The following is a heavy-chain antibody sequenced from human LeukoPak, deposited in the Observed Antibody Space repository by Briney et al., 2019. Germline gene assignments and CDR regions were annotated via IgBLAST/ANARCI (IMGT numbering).Heavy chain of an antibody. J-gene: IGHJ4*02. CDR1: GFTFSSYE. Sequence: GGSLRLSCAASGFTFSSYEMNWVRQAPGKGLEWVSYISSSGSTIYYADSVKGRFTISRDNAKNSLYLQMNSLRAEDTAVYYCARGFRKGTFDYWGQGTLVTVSS. D-gene: IGHD3-10*01. CDR2: ISSSGSTI. CDR3: ARGFRKGTFDY. V-gene: IGHV3-48*03.